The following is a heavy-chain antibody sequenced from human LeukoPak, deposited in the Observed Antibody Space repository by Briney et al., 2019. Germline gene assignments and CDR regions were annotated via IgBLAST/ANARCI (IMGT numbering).Heavy chain of an antibody. V-gene: IGHV4-59*11. CDR2: IYYSGST. Sequence: SETLSLTCTVSGGSISSHYWSWIRQPPGKGLEWIGYIYYSGSTNYNPSLKSRVTISVDTSKNQFSLKLSSVTAADTAVYYCARELNHNWFDPWGQGTLVTVSS. J-gene: IGHJ5*02. CDR1: GGSISSHY. D-gene: IGHD3-16*01. CDR3: ARELNHNWFDP.